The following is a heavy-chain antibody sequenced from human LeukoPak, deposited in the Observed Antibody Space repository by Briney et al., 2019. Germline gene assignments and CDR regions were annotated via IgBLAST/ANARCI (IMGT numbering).Heavy chain of an antibody. CDR1: GGSFSGYY. CDR3: ARQGYCSSTSCYNFMGYYYYYGMDV. Sequence: RSETLSLTCAVYGGSFSGYYWSWIRQPPGKGLEWIGEINHSGSTNYNPSLKSRVTISVDTSKNQFSLKLSSVTAADTAVYYCARQGYCSSTSCYNFMGYYYYYGMDVWGQGTTVTVSS. J-gene: IGHJ6*02. V-gene: IGHV4-34*01. D-gene: IGHD2-2*02. CDR2: INHSGST.